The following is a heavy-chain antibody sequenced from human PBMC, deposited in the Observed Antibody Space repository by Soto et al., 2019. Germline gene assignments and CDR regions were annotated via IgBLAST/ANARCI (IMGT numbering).Heavy chain of an antibody. D-gene: IGHD2-2*03. CDR2: IYYSGRT. CDR3: ARDVGYCSSTSCYSYYYYGMDV. Sequence: PSETLSLTCTVSGGSIRDDFWTWIRQPRGKGLEWIVYIYYSGRTNYNPSLKSRVSISVDTSKNHFSLQLRSVTAADTAVYYCARDVGYCSSTSCYSYYYYGMDVWGQGTTVTAP. J-gene: IGHJ6*02. CDR1: GGSIRDDF. V-gene: IGHV4-59*01.